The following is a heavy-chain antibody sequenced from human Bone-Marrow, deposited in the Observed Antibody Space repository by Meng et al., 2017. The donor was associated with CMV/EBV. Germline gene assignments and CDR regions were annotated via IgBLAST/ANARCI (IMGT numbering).Heavy chain of an antibody. CDR3: ARCANPFATGGLVKYLDF. CDR2: SDYKGGP. CDR1: GGSFNVYY. J-gene: IGHJ4*02. Sequence: GSLRLSCAVYGGSFNVYYWTWIRQSPGKGLEWIGESDYKGGPHYNPSLWSRVTISVDKSKSKFCLSLTSVTVADTAVYFCARCANPFATGGLVKYLDFWSQGTLVTVSS. V-gene: IGHV4-34*01. D-gene: IGHD1-26*01.